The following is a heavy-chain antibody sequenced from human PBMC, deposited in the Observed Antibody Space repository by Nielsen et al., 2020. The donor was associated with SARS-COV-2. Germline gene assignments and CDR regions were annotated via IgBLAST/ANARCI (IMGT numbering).Heavy chain of an antibody. J-gene: IGHJ4*02. V-gene: IGHV3-30*03. Sequence: GGSLRLSCEASGFSINKFGMHWVRQAPGKGLDWVTFISYDGSVKYYANSVKGRFTISTDTSKNTLYLQMNSLRAEDTAVYYCAREGAVGATTGIDYWGQGTLVTVSS. CDR2: ISYDGSVK. CDR3: AREGAVGATTGIDY. D-gene: IGHD1-26*01. CDR1: GFSINKFG.